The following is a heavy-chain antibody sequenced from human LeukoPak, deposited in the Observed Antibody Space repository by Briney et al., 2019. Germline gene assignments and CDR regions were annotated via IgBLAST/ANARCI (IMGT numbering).Heavy chain of an antibody. CDR3: ARDSGSYYFDY. J-gene: IGHJ4*02. CDR1: GFTFSDYY. CDR2: TRNKANSYTT. D-gene: IGHD1-26*01. Sequence: PGGSLRLSCAASGFTFSDYYMDWVRQAPGKGLEWVGRTRNKANSYTTEYAASVKGRFTISRDDSKNSLYLQMNSLKTENTVVYYCARDSGSYYFDYWGQGTLVTVSS. V-gene: IGHV3-72*01.